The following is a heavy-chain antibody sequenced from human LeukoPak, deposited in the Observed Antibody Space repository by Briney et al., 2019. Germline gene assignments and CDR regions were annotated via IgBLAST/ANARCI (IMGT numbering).Heavy chain of an antibody. CDR3: AKNPSGYCSGGSCYSPFYFDY. CDR2: ISGSGGST. CDR1: GFTFSSYA. J-gene: IGHJ4*02. V-gene: IGHV3-23*01. Sequence: GGSLRLSCAASGFTFSSYAMSWVRQAPGKGLEWVSAISGSGGSTYYADSVKGRFTISRDNSKNTLYLQMNSLRAEDTAVYYCAKNPSGYCSGGSCYSPFYFDYWGQGTLVTVSS. D-gene: IGHD2-15*01.